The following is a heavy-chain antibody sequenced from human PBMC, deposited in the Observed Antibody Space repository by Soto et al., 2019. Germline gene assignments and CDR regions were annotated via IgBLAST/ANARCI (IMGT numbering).Heavy chain of an antibody. CDR3: AKDMWRYCSGGSCYFGAFDI. D-gene: IGHD2-15*01. CDR1: GFTFSSYG. CDR2: ISYDGSNK. V-gene: IGHV3-30*18. J-gene: IGHJ3*02. Sequence: QVQLVESGGGVVQPGRSLRLSCAASGFTFSSYGMHWVRQAPGKGLEWVAVISYDGSNKYYADSVNGRFTISRDNSKNTLYLQMNSLRAEDTAVYYCAKDMWRYCSGGSCYFGAFDIWGQGTMVTVSS.